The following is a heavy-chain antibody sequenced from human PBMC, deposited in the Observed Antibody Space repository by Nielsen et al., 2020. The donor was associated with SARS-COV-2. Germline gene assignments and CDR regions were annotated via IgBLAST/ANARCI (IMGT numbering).Heavy chain of an antibody. CDR2: IYYSGST. D-gene: IGHD3-3*01. V-gene: IGHV4-61*08. CDR3: ARSRFGNTIFGVVIHDAFDI. CDR1: GGSISSGGYY. J-gene: IGHJ3*02. Sequence: SETLSLTCTVSGGSISSGGYYWSWIRQPPGKGLEWIGYIYYSGSTNYNPSLKSRVTISVDTSKNQFSLKLSSVTAADTAVYYCARSRFGNTIFGVVIHDAFDIWGQGTMVTVSS.